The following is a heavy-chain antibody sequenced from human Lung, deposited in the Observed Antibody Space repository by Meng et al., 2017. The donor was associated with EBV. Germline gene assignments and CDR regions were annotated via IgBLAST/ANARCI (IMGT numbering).Heavy chain of an antibody. CDR2: IYYSGST. J-gene: IGHJ4*02. CDR3: AATVNDGYFDY. V-gene: IGHV4-31*03. D-gene: IGHD4-11*01. CDR1: CGSISSGGYY. Sequence: QGQRQQSCPGLAKPSQTLSLTCTVSCGSISSGGYYWSWIRQHPGKGLEWIGYIYYSGSTYYNPSLKSRVTISVDTSKNQFSLKLSSVTAADTAVYYCAATVNDGYFDYRGQGTLVTVSS.